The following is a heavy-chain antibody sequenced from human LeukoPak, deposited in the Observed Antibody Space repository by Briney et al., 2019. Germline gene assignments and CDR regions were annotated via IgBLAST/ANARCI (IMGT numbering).Heavy chain of an antibody. D-gene: IGHD4-23*01. CDR1: GGTFSSYA. V-gene: IGHV1-69*13. Sequence: SVKVSCKASGGTFSSYAISWVRQAPGQGLEWMGGIIPIFGTANYAQKFQGRVTITADESTSTAYMELSSLRSEDTAVYYSASRTPDYGGNSSVDYWGQGTLVTVSS. J-gene: IGHJ4*02. CDR3: ASRTPDYGGNSSVDY. CDR2: IIPIFGTA.